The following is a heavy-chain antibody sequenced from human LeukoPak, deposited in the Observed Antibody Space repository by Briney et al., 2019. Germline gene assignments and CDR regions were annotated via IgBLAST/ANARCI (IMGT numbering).Heavy chain of an antibody. V-gene: IGHV1-8*01. Sequence: ASVKVSCKASGYTFTSYDINWVRQATGQGLEWMGWMNPNSGNTDYAQKFQGRVTMTRNTSISTAYMELSSLRSEDTAVYYCARTGRDGYNYPYWGQGTLVTVSS. CDR3: ARTGRDGYNYPY. D-gene: IGHD5-24*01. CDR1: GYTFTSYD. J-gene: IGHJ4*02. CDR2: MNPNSGNT.